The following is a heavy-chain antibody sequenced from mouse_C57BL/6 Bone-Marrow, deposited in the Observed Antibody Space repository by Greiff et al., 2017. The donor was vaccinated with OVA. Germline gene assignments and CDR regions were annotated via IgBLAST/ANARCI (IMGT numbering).Heavy chain of an antibody. CDR1: GYTFTSYT. V-gene: IGHV1-4*01. D-gene: IGHD2-1*01. CDR2: INPSSGYT. Sequence: VQLQQSGAELARPGASVKMSCKASGYTFTSYTMHWVKQRPGRGLEWIGYINPSSGYTKYNQKFKDKATLTADKSSSTAYMQLSSLTSEDSAVYYCAREDGNWFACWGRGTLVTVSA. CDR3: AREDGNWFAC. J-gene: IGHJ3*01.